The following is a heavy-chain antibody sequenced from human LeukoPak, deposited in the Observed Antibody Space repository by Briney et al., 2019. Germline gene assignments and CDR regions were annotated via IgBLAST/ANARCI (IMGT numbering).Heavy chain of an antibody. CDR1: GFTFSNAW. J-gene: IGHJ6*02. V-gene: IGHV3-53*01. Sequence: GGSLRLSCAASGFTFSNAWMSWVRQAPGKGLEWVSVIYSGGTTHYADSVKGRFTISRDNSKNTLYLQMNSLRAEDTAVYYCARNRGYSGYDSMDVWGQGTTVTVSS. CDR3: ARNRGYSGYDSMDV. CDR2: IYSGGTT. D-gene: IGHD5-12*01.